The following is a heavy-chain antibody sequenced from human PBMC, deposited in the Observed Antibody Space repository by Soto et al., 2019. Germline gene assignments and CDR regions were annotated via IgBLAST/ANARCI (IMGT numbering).Heavy chain of an antibody. J-gene: IGHJ3*01. V-gene: IGHV3-23*01. CDR2: ISGGGGSI. CDR1: GFNFNTYA. Sequence: GGSLRLSCAASGFNFNTYAMSWVRQPPGKGLEWVSGISGGGGSIHYVDSVKGRFTISRDNSKNTLYLQMNGLRGEDTAVYYCAKGKSSNYVSHAFDVWGQGTMVTVSS. D-gene: IGHD3-10*02. CDR3: AKGKSSNYVSHAFDV.